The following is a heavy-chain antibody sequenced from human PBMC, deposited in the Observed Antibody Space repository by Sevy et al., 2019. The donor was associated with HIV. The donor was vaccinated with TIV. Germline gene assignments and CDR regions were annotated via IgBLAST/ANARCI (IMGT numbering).Heavy chain of an antibody. CDR2: INPNSGGT. D-gene: IGHD3-9*01. J-gene: IGHJ5*02. V-gene: IGHV1-2*02. CDR3: ARDTHYYDILTGYSYNWFDP. CDR1: GYTFTGYY. Sequence: ASVKVSCKASGYTFTGYYMHWVRQAPGQGLEWMGWINPNSGGTNYAQKFQGRVTMTRDTSISTAYMELSRLRSDDTAGYYCARDTHYYDILTGYSYNWFDPWGQGTLVTVSS.